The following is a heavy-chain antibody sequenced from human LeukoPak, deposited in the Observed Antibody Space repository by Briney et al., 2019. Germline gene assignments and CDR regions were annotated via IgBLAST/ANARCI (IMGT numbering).Heavy chain of an antibody. J-gene: IGHJ4*02. Sequence: AASVKVSCKASGCTFTSYYMHWVRQAPGQGLEWMGWISAYNGNTNYARKLQGRVTMTTDTSTSTAYMELRSLRSDDTAVYYCARGTMINKDFDYWGQGTLVTVSS. CDR2: ISAYNGNT. CDR1: GCTFTSYY. V-gene: IGHV1-18*04. D-gene: IGHD3-22*01. CDR3: ARGTMINKDFDY.